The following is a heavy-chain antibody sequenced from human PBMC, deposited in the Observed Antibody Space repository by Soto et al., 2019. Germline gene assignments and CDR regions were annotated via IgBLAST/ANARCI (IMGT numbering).Heavy chain of an antibody. Sequence: QVQLVESGGGVVQPGRSLRLSCAASGFTFSSYGMHWVRQAPGKGLEWLAVIWYDGRNKYYADSVKGRFTISRDNSKNTLYLQMNSLRVEDTAVYYCARGGLIAARRAAYGMDVWGQGTTVTVSS. CDR1: GFTFSSYG. CDR2: IWYDGRNK. D-gene: IGHD6-6*01. CDR3: ARGGLIAARRAAYGMDV. V-gene: IGHV3-33*01. J-gene: IGHJ6*02.